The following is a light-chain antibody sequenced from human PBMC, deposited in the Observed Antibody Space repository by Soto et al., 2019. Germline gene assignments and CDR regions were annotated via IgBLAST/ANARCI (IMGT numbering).Light chain of an antibody. CDR3: QQYDNLFFS. CDR2: DVF. V-gene: IGKV1-33*01. CDR1: QDISNY. J-gene: IGKJ4*01. Sequence: DIQMTQSPSSLSASVGDRVIITCQASQDISNYLNWYQKKPGKAPQLLIYDVFNLEAGVPSRFSGSGSGTDFTLNISSLQPEDIATYYCQQYDNLFFSFGGGTRVEIK.